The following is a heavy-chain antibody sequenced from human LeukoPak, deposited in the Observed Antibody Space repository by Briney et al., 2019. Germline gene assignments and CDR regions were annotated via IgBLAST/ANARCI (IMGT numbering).Heavy chain of an antibody. V-gene: IGHV3-48*03. CDR1: GLTLGSYE. Sequence: TGGSLRLSCAASGLTLGSYEMNWVRQAPGKGLEWVSYISSSGSTTYYADSVKGRFTISRDNAKNSLYLQMSSLRGEDTAVYYCARGGAVAGLYWGQGTLVTVSS. J-gene: IGHJ4*02. CDR3: ARGGAVAGLY. D-gene: IGHD6-19*01. CDR2: ISSSGSTT.